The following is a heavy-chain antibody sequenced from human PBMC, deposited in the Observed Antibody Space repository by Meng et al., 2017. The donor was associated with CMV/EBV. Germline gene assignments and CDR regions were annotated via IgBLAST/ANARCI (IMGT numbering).Heavy chain of an antibody. CDR1: GFIFSSYS. V-gene: IGHV3-30-3*01. D-gene: IGHD6-13*01. CDR2: ISHDVSSK. CDR3: ARDRLRAAAGPRSGYYFDY. Sequence: GSLRLSCAASGFIFSSYSMHWVRQAPGKGLEWVAVISHDVSSKYYADSVKGRFTISRDTSKNTLFLQMNSLRAEDTAVYYCARDRLRAAAGPRSGYYFDYWGQGTLVTVSS. J-gene: IGHJ4*02.